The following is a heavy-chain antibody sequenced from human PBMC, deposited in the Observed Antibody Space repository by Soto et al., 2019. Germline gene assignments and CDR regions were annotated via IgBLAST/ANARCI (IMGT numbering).Heavy chain of an antibody. J-gene: IGHJ4*02. CDR1: GFTFSSYG. Sequence: QVQLVESGGGVVQPGRSLRLSCAASGFTFSSYGMHWVRQAPGKGLEWVAVIWYDGSNKYYADSVKGRFTISRDNSQITLYLQMNSLRAEDTAVYYCARDCAGYSSGWYQRGGFDYWGQGTLVTVSS. CDR3: ARDCAGYSSGWYQRGGFDY. D-gene: IGHD6-19*01. V-gene: IGHV3-33*01. CDR2: IWYDGSNK.